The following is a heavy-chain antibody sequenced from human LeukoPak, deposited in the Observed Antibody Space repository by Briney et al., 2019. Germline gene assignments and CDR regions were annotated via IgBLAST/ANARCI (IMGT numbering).Heavy chain of an antibody. CDR1: GFTFSSYL. V-gene: IGHV3-7*01. CDR2: IKQDGSEK. D-gene: IGHD3-3*01. J-gene: IGHJ6*02. CDR3: ARDPDTIFGVVIPYNYYYYGMDV. Sequence: GGSLRLSCAASGFTFSSYLMSWVRQAPGKGLEWVANIKQDGSEKYYVDSVKGRFTISRDNAKNSLYLQMNSLRAEDTAVYYCARDPDTIFGVVIPYNYYYYGMDVWGQGTTVTVSS.